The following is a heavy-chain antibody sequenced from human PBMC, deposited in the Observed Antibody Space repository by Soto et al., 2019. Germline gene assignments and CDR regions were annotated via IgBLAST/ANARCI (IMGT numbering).Heavy chain of an antibody. CDR1: GFTFGDYA. V-gene: IGHV3-49*04. Sequence: SLRLSCTASGFTFGDYAMSWVRQAPGKGLEWVGFIRSKAYGGTTEYAASVKGRFTISRDDSKSITYLQMNSLKTEDTAVYYCTRVVTPPPYYYYYYGMDVWGQGTTVTVSS. D-gene: IGHD5-18*01. CDR3: TRVVTPPPYYYYYYGMDV. J-gene: IGHJ6*02. CDR2: IRSKAYGGTT.